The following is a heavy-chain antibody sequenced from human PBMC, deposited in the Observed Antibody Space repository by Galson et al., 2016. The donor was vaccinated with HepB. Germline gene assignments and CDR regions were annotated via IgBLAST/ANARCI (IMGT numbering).Heavy chain of an antibody. CDR3: ARHVPPSPAAPPEC. Sequence: QSGAEVKKPGESLKISCKASGYTFSRYWIGWVRQMPGKGLEWMGIIYPGDSDTRYSPSFQDQVTISADKSINTAYLQWSSLKASASAMYFCARHVPPSPAAPPECWGQGTLVTVSS. J-gene: IGHJ4*02. D-gene: IGHD2-2*01. V-gene: IGHV5-51*01. CDR1: GYTFSRYW. CDR2: IYPGDSDT.